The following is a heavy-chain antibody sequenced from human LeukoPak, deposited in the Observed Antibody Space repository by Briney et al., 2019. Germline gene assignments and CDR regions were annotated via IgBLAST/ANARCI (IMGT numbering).Heavy chain of an antibody. CDR1: GGSFSGYY. J-gene: IGHJ4*02. CDR3: ARATRGYYYGLGY. Sequence: SETLSLTCAVYGGSFSGYYWSWIRQPPGKGLEWIGEINHSGSTNYNPSLKSRVTIPVDTSKNQFSLKLSSVTAADTAVYYCARATRGYYYGLGYWGQGTLVTVSS. D-gene: IGHD3-22*01. CDR2: INHSGST. V-gene: IGHV4-34*01.